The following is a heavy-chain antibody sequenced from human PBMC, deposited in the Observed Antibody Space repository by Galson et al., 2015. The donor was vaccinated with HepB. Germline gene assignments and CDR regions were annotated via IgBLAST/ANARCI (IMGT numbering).Heavy chain of an antibody. CDR3: ARVGGAAKHIVVVTASSYWYFDL. V-gene: IGHV4-59*01. J-gene: IGHJ2*01. Sequence: SETLSLTCTVSGGSISSYYWSWIRQPPGKGLEWIGYIYYSGSTNYNPSLKSRVTISVDTSKNQFSLKLSSVTAADTAVYYCARVGGAAKHIVVVTASSYWYFDLWGRGTLVTVSS. D-gene: IGHD2-21*02. CDR2: IYYSGST. CDR1: GGSISSYY.